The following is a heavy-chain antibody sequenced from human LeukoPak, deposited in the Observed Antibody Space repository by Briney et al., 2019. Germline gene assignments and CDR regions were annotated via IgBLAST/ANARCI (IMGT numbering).Heavy chain of an antibody. Sequence: GGSLRLSRAASGFTFSSYNMNWVRQAPGKELEWVSSISSSSNYIYYADSVKGRFTISRDNAKNSLYLQMNSLRAEDTAVYYCARGNSAYDYWGQGTLVTVSS. J-gene: IGHJ4*02. V-gene: IGHV3-21*01. CDR2: ISSSSNYI. CDR3: ARGNSAYDY. CDR1: GFTFSSYN. D-gene: IGHD5-12*01.